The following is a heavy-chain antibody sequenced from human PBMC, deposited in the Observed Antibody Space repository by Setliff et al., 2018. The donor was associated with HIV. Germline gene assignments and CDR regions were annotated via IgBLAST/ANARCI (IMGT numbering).Heavy chain of an antibody. Sequence: ASVKVSCKASAYPFTTYDINWVRQATGQGLEWMGWMDPNSGNTGYAQKFQGRVTMTRNTSITTAYMELSSLRSEDTAVYYCAVAGRGYWGQGTLVTVSS. CDR3: AVAGRGY. CDR1: AYPFTTYD. J-gene: IGHJ4*02. D-gene: IGHD6-19*01. CDR2: MDPNSGNT. V-gene: IGHV1-8*02.